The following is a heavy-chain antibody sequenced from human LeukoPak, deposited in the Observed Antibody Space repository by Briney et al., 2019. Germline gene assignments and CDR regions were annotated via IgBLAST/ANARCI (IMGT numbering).Heavy chain of an antibody. Sequence: GESLKISCKVSGYSFTSYCIGWVRQMPGKGLEWLGIIYPGDSGPTYSPSFQGQVTISVDKSISTAYLQWSSLQASDTAMYYCGMSGDRVPLQDDVFDVWGQGTMVTVST. CDR2: IYPGDSGP. D-gene: IGHD1-26*01. CDR1: GYSFTSYC. CDR3: GMSGDRVPLQDDVFDV. J-gene: IGHJ3*01. V-gene: IGHV5-51*01.